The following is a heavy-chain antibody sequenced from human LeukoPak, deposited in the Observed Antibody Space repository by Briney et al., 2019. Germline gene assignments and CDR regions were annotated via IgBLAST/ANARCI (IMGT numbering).Heavy chain of an antibody. CDR2: IYYSGST. CDR1: GGSISSSSYY. CDR3: AREGRMSMGIEY. J-gene: IGHJ4*02. Sequence: SETLSLTCTVSGGSISSSSYYWGWIRQPPGKGLEWIGSIYYSGSTYYNPSLKSRVTISVDTSKNQFSLKLSSVTAADTAVYFCAREGRMSMGIEYWGQGTPVTVSS. V-gene: IGHV4-39*07. D-gene: IGHD4/OR15-4a*01.